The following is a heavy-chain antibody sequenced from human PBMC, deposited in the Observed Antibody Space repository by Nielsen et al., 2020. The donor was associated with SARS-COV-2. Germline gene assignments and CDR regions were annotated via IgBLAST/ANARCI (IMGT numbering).Heavy chain of an antibody. CDR2: ISYDGSNK. V-gene: IGHV3-30*04. CDR1: GFTFSSYA. Sequence: GESLKISCAASGFTFSSYAMHWVRQAPGKGLEWVAVISYDGSNKYYADSVKGRFTISRDNSKNTLYLQMNSLRAEDTAVYYCARDVIRGDYGDYLYYYCGTDVWGQGTTVTVSS. J-gene: IGHJ6*02. D-gene: IGHD4-17*01. CDR3: ARDVIRGDYGDYLYYYCGTDV.